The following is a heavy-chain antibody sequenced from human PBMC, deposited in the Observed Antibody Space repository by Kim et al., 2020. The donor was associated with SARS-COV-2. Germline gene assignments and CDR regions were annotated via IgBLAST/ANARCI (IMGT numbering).Heavy chain of an antibody. CDR2: IYYSGST. D-gene: IGHD2-15*01. CDR3: ARNSPYCSGGSCYWFDP. Sequence: SETLSLTCTVSGGSISSGGYYWSWIRQHPGKGLEWIGYIYYSGSTYYNPSLKSRVTISVDTSKNQFSLKLSSVTAADTAVYYCARNSPYCSGGSCYWFDPWGQGTLVTISS. CDR1: GGSISSGGYY. J-gene: IGHJ5*02. V-gene: IGHV4-31*03.